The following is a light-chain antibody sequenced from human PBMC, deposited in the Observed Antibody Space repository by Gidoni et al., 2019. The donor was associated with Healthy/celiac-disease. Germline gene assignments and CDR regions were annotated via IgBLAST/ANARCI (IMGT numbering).Light chain of an antibody. Sequence: QSALTQTASVSGSPGQSISISCTGTSSDVGSYNLVSWYQQHPGKAPKLMIYEVSKRPSGVSSRFSASKSGNTASLTISGLQAEDEADYYCCSYAGSSTLLFGGGTRLTVL. CDR2: EVS. CDR1: SSDVGSYNL. CDR3: CSYAGSSTLL. J-gene: IGLJ2*01. V-gene: IGLV2-23*02.